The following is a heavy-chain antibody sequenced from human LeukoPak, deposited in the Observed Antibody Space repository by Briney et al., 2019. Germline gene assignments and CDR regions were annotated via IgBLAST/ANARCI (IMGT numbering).Heavy chain of an antibody. CDR3: ARVWTGSYDFWSGYPSDAFDI. J-gene: IGHJ3*02. Sequence: GGSLRLSCAASGFTFSSYWMSWVRQAPGKGLEWVANIKQDGSEKYYVDSVKGRFTISRDNAKNSLYLQMNSLRAEDTAVYYCARVWTGSYDFWSGYPSDAFDIWGQGTMVTVSS. V-gene: IGHV3-7*01. CDR2: IKQDGSEK. CDR1: GFTFSSYW. D-gene: IGHD3-3*01.